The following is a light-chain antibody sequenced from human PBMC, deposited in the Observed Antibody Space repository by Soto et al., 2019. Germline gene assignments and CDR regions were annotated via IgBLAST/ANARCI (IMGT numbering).Light chain of an antibody. CDR1: SSDVGGYNY. Sequence: QSALTQPPSASGSPGQSVTISCTGTSSDVGGYNYVSWYQQNPGKAPKLMIYEVIKRPSGVPDRFSGSKSGNTASLTVSGLQAEDEADYYCSSYAGSNNLVFGGGTKLTVL. V-gene: IGLV2-8*01. CDR2: EVI. CDR3: SSYAGSNNLV. J-gene: IGLJ3*02.